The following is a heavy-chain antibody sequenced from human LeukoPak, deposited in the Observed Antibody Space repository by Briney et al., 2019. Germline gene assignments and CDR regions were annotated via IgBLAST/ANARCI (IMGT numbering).Heavy chain of an antibody. CDR1: GGTMSGGNYY. CDR2: IHYAGST. J-gene: IGHJ5*02. V-gene: IGHV4-30-4*01. D-gene: IGHD6-13*01. CDR3: ARALGSSWYWVDP. Sequence: SQTLSLTCTVSGGTMSGGNYYWSWIRQSPGKGLEWIGYIHYAGSTYYNPSLKSRITMSVDRPKNQYSLKLASVTAADTAVYYCARALGSSWYWVDPWGRGTLITVSS.